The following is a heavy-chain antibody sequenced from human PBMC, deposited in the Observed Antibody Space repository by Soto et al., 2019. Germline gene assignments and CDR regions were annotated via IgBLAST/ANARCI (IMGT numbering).Heavy chain of an antibody. D-gene: IGHD5-12*01. V-gene: IGHV3-11*06. CDR1: GFTFSDYY. CDR3: ARAGDIVATTYFDY. J-gene: IGHJ4*02. CDR2: ISSSSSYT. Sequence: QVQLVESGGGLVKPGGSLRLSCAASGFTFSDYYMSWIRQAPGKGLEWVSYISSSSSYTNYADSVKGRFTISRDNAKISLYLQMNSLRAEDTAVYYCARAGDIVATTYFDYWGQGTLVTVSS.